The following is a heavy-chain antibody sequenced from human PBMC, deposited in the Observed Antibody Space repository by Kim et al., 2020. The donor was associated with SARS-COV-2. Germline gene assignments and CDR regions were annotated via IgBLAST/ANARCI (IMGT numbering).Heavy chain of an antibody. CDR2: MNPNSGNT. CDR1: GYTFTSYD. J-gene: IGHJ3*02. CDR3: ARGLGDGYNWEEAFDI. D-gene: IGHD5-12*01. V-gene: IGHV1-8*01. Sequence: ASVKVSCKASGYTFTSYDINWVRQATGQGLEWMGWMNPNSGNTGYAQKFQGRVTMTRNTSISTAYMELSSLRSENTAVYYCARGLGDGYNWEEAFDIWGQGTMVTVSS.